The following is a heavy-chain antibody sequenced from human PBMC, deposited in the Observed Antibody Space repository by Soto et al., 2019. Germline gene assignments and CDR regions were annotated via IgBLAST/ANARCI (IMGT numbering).Heavy chain of an antibody. J-gene: IGHJ4*02. CDR1: GGSIRSYY. V-gene: IGHV4-59*08. Sequence: ETLSLTCTVSGGSIRSYYWSCIRQPPGKGLEWIGYIYYSGSTNYNPSLKSRVTISVDTSKNQFSLKLNSMTAADTAVYYCARHNYGSGSTYFDYWGQGTLVTVSS. CDR3: ARHNYGSGSTYFDY. CDR2: IYYSGST. D-gene: IGHD3-10*01.